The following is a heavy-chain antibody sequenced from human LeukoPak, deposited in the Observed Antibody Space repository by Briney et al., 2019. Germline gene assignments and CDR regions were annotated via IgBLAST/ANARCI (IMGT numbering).Heavy chain of an antibody. CDR3: ARLTDFWSGYYLFDY. Sequence: SETLPLTCTVSGGSISSSSYYWGWIRQPPGKGLEWIGSIYYSGSTYYNPSLKSRVTISVDTSKNQFSLKLSSVTAADTAVYYCARLTDFWSGYYLFDYWGQGTLVTVSS. CDR2: IYYSGST. J-gene: IGHJ4*02. CDR1: GGSISSSSYY. D-gene: IGHD3-3*01. V-gene: IGHV4-39*01.